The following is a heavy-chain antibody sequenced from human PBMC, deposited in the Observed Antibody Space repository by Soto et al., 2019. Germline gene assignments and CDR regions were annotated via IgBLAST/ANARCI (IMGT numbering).Heavy chain of an antibody. CDR3: ASGVAWGHFDL. CDR2: IYYSGTT. V-gene: IGHV4-31*03. J-gene: IGHJ4*02. Sequence: QVQLQESGPGLVKPSQTLSLTCTVPGGSINRGGYYWSWVRQHPGKGLEWLGYIYYSGTTYYNPSHESRITISIGTSRSQFSLRLNSVTAADTAVYYCASGVAWGHFDLWGQRTLVAVSS. D-gene: IGHD2-8*01. CDR1: GGSINRGGYY.